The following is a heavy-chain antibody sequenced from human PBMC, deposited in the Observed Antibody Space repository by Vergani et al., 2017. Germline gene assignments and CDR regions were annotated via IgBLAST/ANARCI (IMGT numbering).Heavy chain of an antibody. J-gene: IGHJ4*02. CDR1: GYTFISDD. D-gene: IGHD2-8*01. Sequence: QVQLVQSGAEVKKPGASVKVSCKASGYTFISDDINWVRQATGQGLEWMGWMNPISGNTGYAQNLQGRLTITRDTSVNTAYMELSSPTSEDMAVYYCVRARRTCTYDHCPRYYYDLWGQGTLVTVSS. V-gene: IGHV1-8*03. CDR3: VRARRTCTYDHCPRYYYDL. CDR2: MNPISGNT.